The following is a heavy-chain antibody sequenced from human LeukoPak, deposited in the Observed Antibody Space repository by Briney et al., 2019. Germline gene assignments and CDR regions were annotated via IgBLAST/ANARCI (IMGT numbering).Heavy chain of an antibody. CDR3: AKGFLTGYLYYFDY. D-gene: IGHD3-9*01. V-gene: IGHV3-33*06. J-gene: IGHJ4*02. Sequence: PGTSLRLXCAASGFTFSSHGMHWVRQAPGKGLEWVAVIWYDGSNKFYADSVKGRFTISRDNSKNTLYLQMNSLTAEDTAVYYCAKGFLTGYLYYFDYWGQGTLVTVSS. CDR2: IWYDGSNK. CDR1: GFTFSSHG.